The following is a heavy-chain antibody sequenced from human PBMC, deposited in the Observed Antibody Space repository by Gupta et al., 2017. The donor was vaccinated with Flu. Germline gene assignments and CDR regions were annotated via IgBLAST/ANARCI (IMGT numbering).Heavy chain of an antibody. CDR1: GFTLKSYS. J-gene: IGHJ4*02. D-gene: IGHD4-17*01. V-gene: IGHV3-21*01. CDR2: ISGSGGYI. Sequence: EVQLVESGGDLVKPGGCLRLSCAASGFTLKSYSMNWVRQAPGKGLEWVSSISGSGGYIYYADSVKGRFTSSRDNAKNSLYLQMNSLRAEDTAVYYCAGEVLAGPTAYDYWGQGTLVTVSS. CDR3: AGEVLAGPTAYDY.